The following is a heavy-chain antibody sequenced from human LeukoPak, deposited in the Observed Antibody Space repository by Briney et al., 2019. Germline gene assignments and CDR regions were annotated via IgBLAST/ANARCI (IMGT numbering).Heavy chain of an antibody. V-gene: IGHV4-39*07. CDR1: GGSISSSSYY. CDR2: MSYSGST. D-gene: IGHD2-15*01. CDR3: ARDSPPAYCSGGSCYFDY. J-gene: IGHJ4*02. Sequence: SETLSLTCTVSGGSISSSSYYWGWIRQPPGNGLEWIGSMSYSGSTDYNPSLKSRVTISKDTSKNEFSLKLTSVTAADTAVYYCARDSPPAYCSGGSCYFDYWGQGILVIVSS.